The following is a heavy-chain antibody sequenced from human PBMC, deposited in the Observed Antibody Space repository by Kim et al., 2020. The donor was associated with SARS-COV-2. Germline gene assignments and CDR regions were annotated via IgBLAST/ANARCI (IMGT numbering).Heavy chain of an antibody. CDR2: FYDSGTT. Sequence: SETLSLTCTVSGGSISTYYWSWIRQPAGKGLEWIGRFYDSGTTNYNPSLKSRVTMSVDTSKNQFSLKMSSVTAADTAVYYCSRDYADWGQGILVTVSS. CDR1: GGSISTYY. V-gene: IGHV4-4*07. CDR3: SRDYAD. J-gene: IGHJ4*02. D-gene: IGHD3-16*01.